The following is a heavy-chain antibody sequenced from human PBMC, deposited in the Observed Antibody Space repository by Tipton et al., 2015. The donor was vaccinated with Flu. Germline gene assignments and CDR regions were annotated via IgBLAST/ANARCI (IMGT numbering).Heavy chain of an antibody. CDR2: IYTSGST. Sequence: TLSLTCTVSGGSISSGSYYWSWIRQPAGKGLEWIGRIYTSGSTNYNPSLKSRVTISVDTSKNQFSLKLSSVTAADTAVYYCARSKYPPQGVVVDDYWGQGTLVTVSS. CDR1: GGSISSGSYY. V-gene: IGHV4-61*02. D-gene: IGHD2-15*01. CDR3: ARSKYPPQGVVVDDY. J-gene: IGHJ4*02.